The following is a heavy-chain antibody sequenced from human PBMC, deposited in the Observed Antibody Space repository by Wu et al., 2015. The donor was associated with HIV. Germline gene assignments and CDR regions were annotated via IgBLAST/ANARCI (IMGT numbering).Heavy chain of an antibody. D-gene: IGHD6-13*01. CDR2: INTNSGGT. J-gene: IGHJ6*03. CDR3: ARSTAAAGTRRYYYYYMDV. CDR1: GGNFLSYS. Sequence: QVHLEQSGTEVKRPGSSVRVSCQASGGNFLSYSFTWVRQAPGQGLEWMGGINTNSGGTKYAEKFQGRVTMTRDTSITTAYMELSRLRSDDTAVYYCARSTAAAGTRRYYYYYMDVWGKGTTVTVSS. V-gene: IGHV1-2*02.